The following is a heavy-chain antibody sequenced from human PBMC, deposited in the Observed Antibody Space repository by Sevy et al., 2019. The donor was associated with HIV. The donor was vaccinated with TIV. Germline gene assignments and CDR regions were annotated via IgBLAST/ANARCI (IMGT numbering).Heavy chain of an antibody. CDR3: AKAPRGYSYASFFDY. D-gene: IGHD5-18*01. Sequence: GGSLRLSCAASGFTFTSYGMHWVRQAPGKGLEWVAVISYDGSNKYYADSVKGRFIISRDKSKNTLYLQMNSLRAEDTAVYYCAKAPRGYSYASFFDYWGQGTLVTVSS. V-gene: IGHV3-30*18. CDR2: ISYDGSNK. CDR1: GFTFTSYG. J-gene: IGHJ4*02.